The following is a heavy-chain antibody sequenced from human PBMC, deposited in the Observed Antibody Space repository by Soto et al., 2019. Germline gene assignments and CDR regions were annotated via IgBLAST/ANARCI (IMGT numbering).Heavy chain of an antibody. CDR2: IYWDDDK. CDR1: GFSLTTRGVG. D-gene: IGHD3-16*01. J-gene: IGHJ5*02. V-gene: IGHV2-5*02. CDR3: AHIPNYYQYDWFDP. Sequence: QITLKESGPTLVKPTQTLTLTCTFSGFSLTTRGVGVGWIRQPPGKALECLALIYWDDDKRYSPSLQSRLSIPKDTSKNQVVPTMTNVDPVDTATYYCAHIPNYYQYDWFDPWGQGTLVSVSS.